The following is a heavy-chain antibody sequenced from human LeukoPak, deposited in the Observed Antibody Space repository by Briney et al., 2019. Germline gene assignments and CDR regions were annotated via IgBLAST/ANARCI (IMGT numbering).Heavy chain of an antibody. D-gene: IGHD5-18*01. CDR1: GFTFSSYA. Sequence: GGSVRLSCAASGFTFSSYAMHWVRQAPGKGLEWVAVISYDGNNKYYADSVKGRFTVSRDNSKNTLYLQMNSLRAEDTAVYYCARTDTAMGDYWGQRTLVTVST. J-gene: IGHJ4*02. V-gene: IGHV3-30-3*01. CDR2: ISYDGNNK. CDR3: ARTDTAMGDY.